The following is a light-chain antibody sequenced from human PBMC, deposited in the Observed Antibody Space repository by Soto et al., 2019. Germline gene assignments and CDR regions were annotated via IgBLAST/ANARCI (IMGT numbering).Light chain of an antibody. CDR2: DAS. J-gene: IGKJ5*01. CDR1: QNIGTW. CDR3: QTYRTYT. V-gene: IGKV1-5*01. Sequence: DIKLTQSPSPLSASVGDIVTIACRASQNIGTWLAWHQTKPGKAPKALIFDASSLQSGVPSRFSCSGNGTAFTLTIRSLQPDDSATYHCQTYRTYTLGQGTRLEIK.